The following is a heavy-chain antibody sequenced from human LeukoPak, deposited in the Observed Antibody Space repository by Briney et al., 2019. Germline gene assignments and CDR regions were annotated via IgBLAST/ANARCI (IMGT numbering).Heavy chain of an antibody. V-gene: IGHV3-48*02. Sequence: PSETLSLTCTVSGGSISSSSYYWGWIRQAPGKGLEWVSYITGSSSPIYYADSVKGRFTVSRDNAKNSLYLQMNSLRDEDTAVYYCTRDPHALDYWGQGTLVTVSS. J-gene: IGHJ4*02. CDR3: TRDPHALDY. CDR1: GGSISSSS. CDR2: ITGSSSPI.